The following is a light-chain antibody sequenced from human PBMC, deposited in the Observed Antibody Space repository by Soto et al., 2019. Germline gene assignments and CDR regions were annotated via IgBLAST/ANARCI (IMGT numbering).Light chain of an antibody. CDR2: GAS. V-gene: IGKV3-15*01. CDR1: QSVGHN. CDR3: QQYNNWPRT. Sequence: DIVMTQSPVTLSVSPGDRATLSCRASQSVGHNLAWFQQKPGQAPRLLIYGASAGATGIPDRFNGSGFGTEFTLTISSLQSEDLAVYYCQQYNNWPRTFGQGTKVEMK. J-gene: IGKJ1*01.